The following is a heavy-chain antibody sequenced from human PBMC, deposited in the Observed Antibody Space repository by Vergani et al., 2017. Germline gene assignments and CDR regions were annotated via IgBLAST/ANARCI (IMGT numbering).Heavy chain of an antibody. J-gene: IGHJ4*02. D-gene: IGHD6-13*01. Sequence: VQLVESGGGVVQPGGSLRLSCAASGFTFSSYGMHWVRQAPGKGLEWVANIKQDGSEKYYVDSVKGRFTISRDNAKNSLYLQMNSLRAEDTAVYYCARVLLSSSWYAVDYWGQGTLVTVSS. CDR3: ARVLLSSSWYAVDY. V-gene: IGHV3-7*04. CDR2: IKQDGSEK. CDR1: GFTFSSYG.